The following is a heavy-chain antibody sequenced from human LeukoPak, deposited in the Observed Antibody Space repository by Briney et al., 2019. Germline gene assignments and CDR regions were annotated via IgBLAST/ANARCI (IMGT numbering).Heavy chain of an antibody. CDR2: INPNSGGT. J-gene: IGHJ5*02. CDR1: GYTFTGYY. D-gene: IGHD1-26*01. V-gene: IGHV1-2*02. Sequence: ASVKVSCKASGYTFTGYYMHWVRQAPGQGLEWMGWINPNSGGTNYAQKFQGRVTMTRGTSISTAYMELRRLRSDDTAVYYCARVRVLHSGSYWFDPWGQGTLVTVSS. CDR3: ARVRVLHSGSYWFDP.